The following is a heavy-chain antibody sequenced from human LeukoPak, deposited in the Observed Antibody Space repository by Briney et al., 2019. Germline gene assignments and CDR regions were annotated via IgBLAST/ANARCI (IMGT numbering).Heavy chain of an antibody. D-gene: IGHD3-3*01. J-gene: IGHJ4*02. V-gene: IGHV4-38-2*02. CDR3: AKGIRFLEWLNDY. CDR1: GYSISSGYY. CDR2: IYHSGST. Sequence: SETLSLTCTVSGYSISSGYYWGWIRQPPGKGLEWIGSIYHSGSTYYNPSLKSRVTISVDASKNQFSLKLSSVTAADTAVYYCAKGIRFLEWLNDYWGQGTLVTVSS.